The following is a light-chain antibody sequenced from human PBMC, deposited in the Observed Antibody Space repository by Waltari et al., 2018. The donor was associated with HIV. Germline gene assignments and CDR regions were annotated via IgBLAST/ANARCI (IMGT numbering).Light chain of an antibody. V-gene: IGLV2-11*01. CDR3: CSFGGSYFYV. Sequence: QSAPTQPRSVSGSPGQSITISCGGTSSDIGNYDFVSWYQHHPGKAPKLVIFDVTKRPPGVPDRSSGSKSGNTASLTISGLLAEDEADYYCCSFGGSYFYVFGSGTKVTVL. J-gene: IGLJ1*01. CDR1: SSDIGNYDF. CDR2: DVT.